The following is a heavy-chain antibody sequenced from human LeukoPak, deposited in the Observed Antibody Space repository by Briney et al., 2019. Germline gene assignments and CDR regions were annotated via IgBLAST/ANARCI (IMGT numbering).Heavy chain of an antibody. Sequence: PSETLSLTCAVYGGSFSGYYWSWLRQPPGKGLEWIGEINHSGSTNYNPSLKSRVTISVDTSKNQFSLKLSSVTAADTAVYYCARVPNRGYSYVRRSYYFDYWGQGTLVTVSS. CDR2: INHSGST. CDR3: ARVPNRGYSYVRRSYYFDY. D-gene: IGHD5-18*01. V-gene: IGHV4-34*01. CDR1: GGSFSGYY. J-gene: IGHJ4*02.